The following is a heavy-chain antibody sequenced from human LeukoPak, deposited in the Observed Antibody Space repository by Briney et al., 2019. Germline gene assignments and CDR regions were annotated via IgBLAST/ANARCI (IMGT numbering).Heavy chain of an antibody. CDR2: ISGSGGST. D-gene: IGHD2-2*01. V-gene: IGHV3-23*01. Sequence: GGSLRLSCAASGFTFSSYAMNWVRQAPGKGLEWVSSISGSGGSTYYADSVKGRFTISRDNSKNTLYLQMNSLRAEDTAVYYCARGLVTGAVCDYWGQGTLVTVSS. J-gene: IGHJ4*02. CDR3: ARGLVTGAVCDY. CDR1: GFTFSSYA.